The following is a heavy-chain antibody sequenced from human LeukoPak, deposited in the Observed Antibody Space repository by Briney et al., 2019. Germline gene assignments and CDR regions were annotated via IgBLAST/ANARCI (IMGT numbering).Heavy chain of an antibody. J-gene: IGHJ3*02. CDR2: LYPGDSDT. V-gene: IGHV5-51*01. CDR1: GYSFTSYW. D-gene: IGHD6-13*01. CDR3: ARLYLPYTSTWYGSAFDI. Sequence: GESLKISCKSSGYSFTSYWIAWVRQMPGKGLEWMGILYPGDSDTRYSPSFQGQVTISADRSITTAYLQWSSLKASDTAMYYCARLYLPYTSTWYGSAFDIWGQGTMVTVSS.